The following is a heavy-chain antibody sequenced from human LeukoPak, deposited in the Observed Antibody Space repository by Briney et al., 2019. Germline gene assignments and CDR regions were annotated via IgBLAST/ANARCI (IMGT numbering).Heavy chain of an antibody. CDR3: AGDGTSGSYYGSAFDI. CDR1: GGSISSYY. V-gene: IGHV4-4*07. Sequence: SETLSLTCTVSGGSISSYYWSWIRQPAGKGLEWIGRIYTSGSTNYNPSLKSRVTMSVDTSKNQFSLKLSSVTAADTAVYYCAGDGTSGSYYGSAFDIWGQGTMVTVSS. CDR2: IYTSGST. D-gene: IGHD1-26*01. J-gene: IGHJ3*02.